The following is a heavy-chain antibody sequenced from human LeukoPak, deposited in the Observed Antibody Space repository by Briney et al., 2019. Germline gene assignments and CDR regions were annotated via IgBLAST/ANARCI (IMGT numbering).Heavy chain of an antibody. V-gene: IGHV3-21*01. CDR2: ISSSSSYI. J-gene: IGHJ4*02. CDR3: ARNYYDSSGYYSNFDY. CDR1: GFTFSSYS. Sequence: PGGSLRLSCAASGFTFSSYSMNWVRQAPGKGLEWVSSISSSSSYIYYADSVKGRFTISRDNAKNSLYLQMNSLRAEDTAVYYCARNYYDSSGYYSNFDYWGQGTLVTVSS. D-gene: IGHD3-22*01.